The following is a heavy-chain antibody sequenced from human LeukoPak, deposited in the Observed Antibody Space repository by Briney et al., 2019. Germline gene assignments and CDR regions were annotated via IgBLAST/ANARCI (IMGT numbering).Heavy chain of an antibody. CDR2: IYHSGST. D-gene: IGHD6-19*01. CDR1: GGSISSSNW. CDR3: ARDWAVAGRRWFDP. V-gene: IGHV4-4*02. Sequence: PSGTLSLTCAVSGGSISSSNWWSWVRQPPGKGLEWIGEIYHSGSTNYNPSLKSRVTTSVDKSKNQFSLKLSSVTAADTAVYYCARDWAVAGRRWFDPWGQGTLVTVSS. J-gene: IGHJ5*02.